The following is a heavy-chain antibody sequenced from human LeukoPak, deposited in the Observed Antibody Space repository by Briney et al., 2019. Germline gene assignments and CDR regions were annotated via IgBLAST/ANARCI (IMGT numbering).Heavy chain of an antibody. CDR1: GFTFSSYA. CDR2: IDYAGNYK. Sequence: PGGSLRLSCAASGFTFSSYAMHWVRQAPGKGLEWVAFIDYAGNYKYYADSVKGRFTISRDNAKNSLYLQMNSLRAEDTAVYYCAREPTTVTTDASFDYWGQGTLVTVSS. CDR3: AREPTTVTTDASFDY. D-gene: IGHD4-17*01. J-gene: IGHJ4*02. V-gene: IGHV3-30*07.